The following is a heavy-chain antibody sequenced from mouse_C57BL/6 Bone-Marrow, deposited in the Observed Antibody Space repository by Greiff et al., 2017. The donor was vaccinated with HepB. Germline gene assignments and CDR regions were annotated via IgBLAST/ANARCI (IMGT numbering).Heavy chain of an antibody. D-gene: IGHD2-4*01. J-gene: IGHJ4*01. V-gene: IGHV1-5*01. CDR1: GYTFTSYW. CDR3: TKVGDYDEYYYAMDY. CDR2: IYPGNSDT. Sequence: VQLQQSGTVLARPGASVKMSCKTSGYTFTSYWMHWVKQRPGQGLEWIGAIYPGNSDTSYNQKFKGKAKLTAVTSASTAYMELSSLTNEDSAVYYCTKVGDYDEYYYAMDYWGQGTSVTVSS.